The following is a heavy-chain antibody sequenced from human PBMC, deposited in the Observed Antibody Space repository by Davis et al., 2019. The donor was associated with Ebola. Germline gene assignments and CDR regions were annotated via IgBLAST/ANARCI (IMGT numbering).Heavy chain of an antibody. J-gene: IGHJ6*02. Sequence: GESLKISCAASGFTFSGSAMHWVRQASGKGLECVGRIRSKPNTYATAYGAYAASVKGRFTISRDHSKTTAYLQMNSLKAEAKAVYYCARDARDLRYFDWLLLNGMDVWGQGTTVTVSS. CDR2: IRSKPNTYATAYG. D-gene: IGHD3-9*01. V-gene: IGHV3-73*01. CDR3: ARDARDLRYFDWLLLNGMDV. CDR1: GFTFSGSA.